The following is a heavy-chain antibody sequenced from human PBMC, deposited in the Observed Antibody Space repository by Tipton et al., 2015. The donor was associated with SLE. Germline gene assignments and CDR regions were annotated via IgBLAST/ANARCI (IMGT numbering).Heavy chain of an antibody. CDR2: IYYSGST. CDR1: GGSISSSSYY. CDR3: ARAHIVVVPTATKGWFDP. D-gene: IGHD2-2*01. Sequence: TLSLTCTVSGGSISSSSYYWGWIRQPPGKGLEWIGSIYYSGSTYYNPSLKSRVTISVDTSKNQFSLKLSSVTAADTAVYFCARAHIVVVPTATKGWFDPWGQGTLVTVSS. J-gene: IGHJ5*02. V-gene: IGHV4-39*01.